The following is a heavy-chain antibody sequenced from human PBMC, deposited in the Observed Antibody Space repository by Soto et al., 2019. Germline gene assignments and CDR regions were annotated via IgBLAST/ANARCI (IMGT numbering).Heavy chain of an antibody. Sequence: QITLKESGPTLVKPTQTLTLTCTFSGFSLSTSGVGVGWIRQPPGKALEWLALIYWDDDKRYSPSLKSRLTLNKDTSKNQVVLTMTNMDPVDTAKYYCAHRREQGPDDYWGPGTLVTVSS. D-gene: IGHD6-19*01. CDR3: AHRREQGPDDY. V-gene: IGHV2-5*02. J-gene: IGHJ4*02. CDR1: GFSLSTSGVG. CDR2: IYWDDDK.